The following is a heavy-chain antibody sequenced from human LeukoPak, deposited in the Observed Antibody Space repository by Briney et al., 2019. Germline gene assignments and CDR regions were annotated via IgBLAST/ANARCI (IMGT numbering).Heavy chain of an antibody. Sequence: ASVKVSCKASGYTFTGNSLHWVRQAPGQGLEWMGWINPNSGDTNYAQNFQGRVTMTRDTSISTAYMELSRLRFDDTAVYYCARVRLGSSFDYWGQGTLITVSS. CDR1: GYTFTGNS. D-gene: IGHD6-6*01. J-gene: IGHJ4*02. CDR3: ARVRLGSSFDY. V-gene: IGHV1-2*02. CDR2: INPNSGDT.